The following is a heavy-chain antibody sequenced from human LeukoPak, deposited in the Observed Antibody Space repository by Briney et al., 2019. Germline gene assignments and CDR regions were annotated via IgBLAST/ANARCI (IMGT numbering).Heavy chain of an antibody. Sequence: PGGSLRLSCAASGFTFSSYAMSWVRQAPGKGLGWVSGISGSGGNTYYADSVKGRFTISRDNSKSTLYLQMNSLRAEDTAVYYCAKDPSLSYDSSGYYYHYWGQGTLVTVSS. J-gene: IGHJ4*02. CDR2: ISGSGGNT. CDR1: GFTFSSYA. V-gene: IGHV3-23*01. CDR3: AKDPSLSYDSSGYYYHY. D-gene: IGHD3-22*01.